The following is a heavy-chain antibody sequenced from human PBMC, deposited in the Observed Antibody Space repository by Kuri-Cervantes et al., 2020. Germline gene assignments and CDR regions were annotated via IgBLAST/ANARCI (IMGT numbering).Heavy chain of an antibody. CDR3: ARLSQWLVLQAFDI. CDR1: GYTFTSYG. V-gene: IGHV1-18*01. Sequence: ASVQVSCKASGYTFTSYGISWVRQAPGQGPEWMGWISAYNGNTNYAQKLQGRVTMTKDTSTSTAYMELRILRSDDTAVYYCARLSQWLVLQAFDIWGQGTMVTVSS. D-gene: IGHD6-19*01. J-gene: IGHJ3*02. CDR2: ISAYNGNT.